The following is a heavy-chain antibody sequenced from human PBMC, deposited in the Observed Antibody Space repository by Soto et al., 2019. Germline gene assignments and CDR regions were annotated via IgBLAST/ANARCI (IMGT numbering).Heavy chain of an antibody. V-gene: IGHV6-1*01. CDR3: ARELEKANWTYYYYYGMDV. Sequence: LSQTLSLTCAISGDSVSSNSAAWNWIRQSPSRGLEWLGRTYYRSKWYNDYAVSVKSRITINPDTSKNQFSLQLNSVTPEDTAVYYCARELEKANWTYYYYYGMDVWGQGTTVTVSS. CDR1: GDSVSSNSAA. CDR2: TYYRSKWYN. D-gene: IGHD1-1*01. J-gene: IGHJ6*02.